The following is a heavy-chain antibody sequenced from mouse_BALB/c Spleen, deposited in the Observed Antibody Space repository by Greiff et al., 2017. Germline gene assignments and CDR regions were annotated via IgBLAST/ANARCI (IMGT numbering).Heavy chain of an antibody. J-gene: IGHJ3*01. CDR3: ARGRNDDGYYEGY. D-gene: IGHD2-3*01. V-gene: IGHV5-9-4*01. CDR1: GFTFSSYA. Sequence: EVMLVESGGGLVKPGGSLKLSCAASGFTFSSYAVSWVRQSPEKRLEWVAEISSGGSYTYYPDTVTGRFTISRDNAKNTLYLEMSSLRSEDTAMYYCARGRNDDGYYEGYWGQGTLVTVSA. CDR2: ISSGGSYT.